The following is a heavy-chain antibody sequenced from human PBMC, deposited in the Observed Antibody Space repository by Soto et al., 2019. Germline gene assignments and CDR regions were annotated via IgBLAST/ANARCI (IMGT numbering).Heavy chain of an antibody. D-gene: IGHD2-15*01. Sequence: QITLKESGPTLVKPTQTLTLTCRFSGSSLSTNGVGVAWIRQPPGKALEWLALIYWDDDRRYNPSLKSRLTITKDTSKNQVVLTMTHMDPVDTATYYCAHRPSTAPGYFDYWGQGTLVTVSS. CDR1: GSSLSTNGVG. CDR2: IYWDDDR. V-gene: IGHV2-5*02. J-gene: IGHJ4*02. CDR3: AHRPSTAPGYFDY.